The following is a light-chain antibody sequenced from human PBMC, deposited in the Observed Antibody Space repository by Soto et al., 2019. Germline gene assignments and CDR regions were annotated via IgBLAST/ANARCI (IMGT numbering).Light chain of an antibody. CDR3: QHSYNTPPT. V-gene: IGKV1-5*01. CDR2: DAS. Sequence: DIQMTQSPSTLSASVGDRLTTTCRASQSISSWLAWYQQKPGKAPKLLIYDASSLGSEVPSRFNGSGSGTHFTLTITSLQRVDSATYFCQHSYNTPPTFGQGTKVDI. CDR1: QSISSW. J-gene: IGKJ1*01.